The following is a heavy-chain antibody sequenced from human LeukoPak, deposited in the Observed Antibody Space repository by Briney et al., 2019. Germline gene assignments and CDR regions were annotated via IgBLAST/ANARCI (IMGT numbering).Heavy chain of an antibody. D-gene: IGHD3-9*01. CDR2: ISSSGSYI. Sequence: PGGSLRLSCAVSGFTVSGNYMSWIRQAPGKGLEWVSSISSSGSYIYYADSVKGRFTISRDNAKNSLFLQMNSLRAEDTAVYYCARATSDNILTGYYSPWGQGTMVTVSS. V-gene: IGHV3-21*01. CDR3: ARATSDNILTGYYSP. J-gene: IGHJ3*01. CDR1: GFTVSGNY.